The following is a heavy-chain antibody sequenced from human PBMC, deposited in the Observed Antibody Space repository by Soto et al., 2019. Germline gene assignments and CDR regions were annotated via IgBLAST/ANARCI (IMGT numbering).Heavy chain of an antibody. J-gene: IGHJ6*02. CDR3: VRGPTIFGVGEEWYYGMDV. Sequence: GGSLRLSCAASGFTFSSYSMNWVRQAPGKGLEWVSYISSSSSTIYYADSVKGRFTISRDNAKNSLYLQMNSLRDEDTAVYYCVRGPTIFGVGEEWYYGMDVWGQGTTVTVSS. V-gene: IGHV3-48*02. CDR1: GFTFSSYS. CDR2: ISSSSSTI. D-gene: IGHD3-3*01.